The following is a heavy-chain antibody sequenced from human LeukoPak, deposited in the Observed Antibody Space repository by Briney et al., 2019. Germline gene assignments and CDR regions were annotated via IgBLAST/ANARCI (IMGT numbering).Heavy chain of an antibody. Sequence: PGGSLRLSCAASGFTFSSYWMHWVRQAPGKGLEWVSSISGSGSYIFYADSVKGRFTISRDNAKNSLYLQMNSLRAEDTAVYYCASDRSLIASLYYFDNWGQGTLVTVSS. CDR2: ISGSGSYI. J-gene: IGHJ4*02. CDR1: GFTFSSYW. CDR3: ASDRSLIASLYYFDN. D-gene: IGHD3-22*01. V-gene: IGHV3-21*01.